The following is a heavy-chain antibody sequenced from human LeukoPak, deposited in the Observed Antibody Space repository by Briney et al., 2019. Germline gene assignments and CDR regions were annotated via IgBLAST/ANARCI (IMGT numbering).Heavy chain of an antibody. CDR3: ARCRIAARPVWFDY. J-gene: IGHJ4*02. CDR2: INHSGST. CDR1: GGSFSGYY. D-gene: IGHD6-6*01. Sequence: KASETLSLTCAVYGGSFSGYYWSWIRQPPGKGLEWIGEINHSGSTNYNPSLKSRVTISVDTSKNQLSLKLSSVTAADTAVYYCARCRIAARPVWFDYWGQGTLVTVSS. V-gene: IGHV4-34*01.